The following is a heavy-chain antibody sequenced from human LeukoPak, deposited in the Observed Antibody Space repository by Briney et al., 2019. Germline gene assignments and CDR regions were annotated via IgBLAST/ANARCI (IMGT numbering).Heavy chain of an antibody. CDR2: IIPILGIA. CDR1: GYTFTGYY. J-gene: IGHJ4*02. D-gene: IGHD3-22*01. Sequence: SVKVSCKASGYTFTGYYMHWVRQAPGQGLGWMGRIIPILGIANYAQKFQGRVMITADKSTSTAYMELSSLRSEDTAVYYCAASGDSSGPLADYWGQGTLVTVSS. V-gene: IGHV1-69*02. CDR3: AASGDSSGPLADY.